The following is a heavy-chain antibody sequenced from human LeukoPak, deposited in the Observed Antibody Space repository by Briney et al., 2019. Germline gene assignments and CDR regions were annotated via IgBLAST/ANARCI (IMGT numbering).Heavy chain of an antibody. CDR1: GFTFSSYS. D-gene: IGHD5-24*01. Sequence: GGSLRLSCAASGFTFSSYSMNWVRQAPGQGLEWVSYISSSSSTIYYADSVKGRFTISRDNAKNSLYLQMNSLRAEDTAVYYCARDGPRLSEDMGWLQFPDHWGQGTLVTVSS. J-gene: IGHJ4*02. CDR3: ARDGPRLSEDMGWLQFPDH. CDR2: ISSSSSTI. V-gene: IGHV3-48*04.